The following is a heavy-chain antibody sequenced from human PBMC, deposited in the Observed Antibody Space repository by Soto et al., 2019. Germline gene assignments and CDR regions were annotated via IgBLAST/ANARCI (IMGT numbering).Heavy chain of an antibody. D-gene: IGHD3-3*01. CDR2: IYHSGST. V-gene: IGHV4-4*02. J-gene: IGHJ5*02. Sequence: QVQLQESGPGLVKPSGTLSLTCAVSSGSIGSSNWWSWVRQPPGKGLEWIGEIYHSGSTNYNPSLKSRVTISVDKSKIQFPLKLSSVAAADTAVYYCARGGPRITIFGVVTNWFDPWGQGTLVNVSS. CDR3: ARGGPRITIFGVVTNWFDP. CDR1: SGSIGSSNW.